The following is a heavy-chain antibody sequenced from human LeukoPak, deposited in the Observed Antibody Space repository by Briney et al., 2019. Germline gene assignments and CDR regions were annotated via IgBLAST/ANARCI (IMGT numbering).Heavy chain of an antibody. CDR2: ISWNSGSI. V-gene: IGHV3-9*01. D-gene: IGHD1-26*01. CDR1: GFTFDDYA. J-gene: IGHJ6*03. CDR3: AKQVGANPYYYYYMDV. Sequence: GGSLRLSCAASGFTFDDYAMHWVRQAPGKGLEWVSGISWNSGSIGYADSVKGRFTISRDNAKNSLYLQMNSLRAEDTALYYCAKQVGANPYYYYYMDVWGKGTTVTISS.